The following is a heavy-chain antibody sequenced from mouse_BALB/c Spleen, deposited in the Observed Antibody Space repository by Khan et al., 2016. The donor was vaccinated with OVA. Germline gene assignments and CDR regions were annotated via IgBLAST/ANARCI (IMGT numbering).Heavy chain of an antibody. V-gene: IGHV1-4*01. Sequence: QVQLQQSGAELARPGASVKMSCKASGYTFTSYTMHWVKQRPGQGLEWIGYINPSNGYTNYNQKFKDKATLTADKSSSTAYMRLSSLTSEDSAVYYCVRSGAYYRYDGYFDVWGAGTTVTVSS. J-gene: IGHJ1*01. CDR3: VRSGAYYRYDGYFDV. CDR2: INPSNGYT. D-gene: IGHD2-14*01. CDR1: GYTFTSYT.